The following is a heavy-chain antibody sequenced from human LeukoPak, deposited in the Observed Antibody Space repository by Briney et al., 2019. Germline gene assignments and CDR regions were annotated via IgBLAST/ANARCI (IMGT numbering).Heavy chain of an antibody. D-gene: IGHD1-26*01. CDR2: INPNSGDT. CDR1: GYTFTGYY. CDR3: ARDGNFDH. J-gene: IGHJ4*02. Sequence: GASVKVSCKASGYTFTGYYIHWVRQAPGQGLEWMGWINPNSGDTSFAQKFQGRVTMTGDTSISTTYMELIRPTSDDTAVYYCARDGNFDHWGQGTLVTVSS. V-gene: IGHV1-2*02.